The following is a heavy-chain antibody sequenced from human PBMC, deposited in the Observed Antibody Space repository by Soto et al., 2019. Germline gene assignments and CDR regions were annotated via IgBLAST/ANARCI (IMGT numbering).Heavy chain of an antibody. V-gene: IGHV3-21*06. D-gene: IGHD2-15*01. CDR2: ISSSSSYI. CDR3: ASIEKCIVVVVAAAYFGY. CDR1: GFTFSSYS. J-gene: IGHJ4*02. Sequence: EVQLVESGGGLVKPGGSLRLSCAASGFTFSSYSMNWVRQAPGKGLEWVSSISSSSSYIYYADSVKGRFTISRDNAKNSLYLKMNSVRAEDTAVYYCASIEKCIVVVVAAAYFGYWGQGTLVTVSS.